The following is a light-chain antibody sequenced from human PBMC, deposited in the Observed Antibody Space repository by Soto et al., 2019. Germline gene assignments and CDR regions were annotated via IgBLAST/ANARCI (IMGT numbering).Light chain of an antibody. Sequence: EIVLTQSPATVSLSPGARATLSCRTSQSVRSSLAWYQQKPVQAPRLLIYDASNMATGIPARFSCSGSGTDFTLTIISLEPEDFVVYYCQQRSNFPLTFGGGTKVEIK. V-gene: IGKV3-11*01. J-gene: IGKJ4*01. CDR2: DAS. CDR1: QSVRSS. CDR3: QQRSNFPLT.